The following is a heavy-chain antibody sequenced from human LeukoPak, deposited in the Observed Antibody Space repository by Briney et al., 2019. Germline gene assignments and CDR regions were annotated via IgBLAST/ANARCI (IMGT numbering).Heavy chain of an antibody. CDR2: IDYSGST. V-gene: IGHV4-39*02. Sequence: SETLSLTCIVSGGSISSGTYYWGWIRQPPGKGLEWIGSIDYSGSTYYNPSLKSRVTISVDTSKNQFSLKLSSVTAADTAVYYCARDSSRWLFGYWGQGTLVTVSS. J-gene: IGHJ4*02. D-gene: IGHD3-22*01. CDR3: ARDSSRWLFGY. CDR1: GGSISSGTYY.